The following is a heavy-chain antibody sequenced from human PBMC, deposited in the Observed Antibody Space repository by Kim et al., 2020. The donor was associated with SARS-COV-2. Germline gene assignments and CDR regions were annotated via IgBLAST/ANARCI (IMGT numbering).Heavy chain of an antibody. CDR2: ISGDGDSK. Sequence: GGSLRLSCAAFGSTFDDYARHWVRQPPGKGLEGVYLISGDGDSKYNADSVTGRLSAPRNNSKNSLYRQMSSMRPEEPAVYFCAKDSGCSVGPCYPHLHY. V-gene: IGHV3-43*02. CDR1: GSTFDDYA. J-gene: IGHJ4*01. CDR3: AKDSGCSVGPCYPHLHY. D-gene: IGHD2-15*01.